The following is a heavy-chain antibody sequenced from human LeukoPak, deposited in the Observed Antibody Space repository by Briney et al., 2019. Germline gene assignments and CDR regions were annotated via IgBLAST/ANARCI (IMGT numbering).Heavy chain of an antibody. D-gene: IGHD4-17*01. Sequence: PGGSLRLSCVASGFTFSDYYMSWIRQAPGKGLEWASYISSSGSTIYYADSVKGRFTISRDNAKNSLYLQMNSLRAEDTAVYYCARAESVTENYFDYWGQGTLVTVSS. J-gene: IGHJ4*02. V-gene: IGHV3-11*04. CDR3: ARAESVTENYFDY. CDR1: GFTFSDYY. CDR2: ISSSGSTI.